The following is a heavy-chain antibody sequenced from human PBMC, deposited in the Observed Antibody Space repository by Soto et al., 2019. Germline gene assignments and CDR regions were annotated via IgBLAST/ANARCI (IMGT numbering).Heavy chain of an antibody. D-gene: IGHD3-3*01. CDR1: GGSVSSGSYN. Sequence: TLSLTCTVSGGSVSSGSYNWSWIRQPPGKGLEWIGYIYYSGSTNYNPSLKSRVTISVDTSKNQFSLKLSSVTAADTAVYYCAVGAVQSYDFWSGRNYYYYGMDVWGQGTTVTVS. V-gene: IGHV4-61*01. J-gene: IGHJ6*02. CDR2: IYYSGST. CDR3: AVGAVQSYDFWSGRNYYYYGMDV.